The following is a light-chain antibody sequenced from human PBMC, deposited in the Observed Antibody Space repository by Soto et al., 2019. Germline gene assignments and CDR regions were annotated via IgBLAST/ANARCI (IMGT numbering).Light chain of an antibody. CDR2: DVT. CDR3: SSYTSSVTMV. Sequence: QSALTQPASVSGSPGQSITISCTGTSSDVGGYNYVHWYQQHPGKAPKLIIYDVTNRPSGIYNRFFGSKSGNTASLTISGLRTEDEATYYCSSYTSSVTMVFGGGTKLTVL. CDR1: SSDVGGYNY. J-gene: IGLJ2*01. V-gene: IGLV2-14*03.